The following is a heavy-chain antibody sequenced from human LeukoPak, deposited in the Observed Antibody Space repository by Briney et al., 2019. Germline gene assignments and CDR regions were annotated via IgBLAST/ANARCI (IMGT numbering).Heavy chain of an antibody. Sequence: PGGSLRLSCSASGFTFSSYVLSWVRQAPGKGLEWVSAISGTGDSIYYADSVKGRFTISRDNSKNTLYLQMGSLRAEDMAVYYCARAVYCSSTSCHFYYFDYWGQGTLVTVSS. V-gene: IGHV3-23*01. J-gene: IGHJ4*02. D-gene: IGHD2-2*01. CDR3: ARAVYCSSTSCHFYYFDY. CDR2: ISGTGDSI. CDR1: GFTFSSYV.